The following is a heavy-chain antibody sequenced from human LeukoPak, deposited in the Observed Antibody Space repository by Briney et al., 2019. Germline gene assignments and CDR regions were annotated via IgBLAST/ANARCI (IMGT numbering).Heavy chain of an antibody. V-gene: IGHV1-18*04. D-gene: IGHD6-13*01. Sequence: EASVKLSCTASGYTFTSYGISWMRQAQGQGLEWMGWISAYNGNTNYAQKLQGRVTMTTDTSTSTAYMELRSLRSDDTAVYYCAREVIAYFDYWGQGTLVSVSS. J-gene: IGHJ4*02. CDR2: ISAYNGNT. CDR1: GYTFTSYG. CDR3: AREVIAYFDY.